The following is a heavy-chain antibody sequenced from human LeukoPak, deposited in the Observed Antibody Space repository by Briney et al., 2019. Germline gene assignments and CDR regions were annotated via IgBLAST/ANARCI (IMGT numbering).Heavy chain of an antibody. CDR3: AKSGIWFGDG. J-gene: IGHJ4*02. CDR2: ISGSGGST. V-gene: IGHV3-23*01. D-gene: IGHD3-10*01. CDR1: GFTFSTYA. Sequence: PGGSLRLSCAASGFTFSTYAMSWVRQAPGKGLEWVSAISGSGGSTYYADSVKGRFTISRDNSKNTLYLQMNSLRVEDTAVYYCAKSGIWFGDGRGQGTLVTVSS.